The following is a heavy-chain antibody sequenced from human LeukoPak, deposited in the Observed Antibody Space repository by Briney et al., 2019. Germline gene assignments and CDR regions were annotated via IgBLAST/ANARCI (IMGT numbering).Heavy chain of an antibody. CDR1: GFTFSNAW. J-gene: IGHJ4*02. V-gene: IGHV3-15*01. D-gene: IGHD6-19*01. CDR3: TTVYEAVAGFDY. CDR2: IKSKTDGGTT. Sequence: GGSLRLSCAASGFTFSNAWMRWVRQAPGKGVEWVGRIKSKTDGGTTDYAAPVKGRFTISRDDSKNTLYLQMNSLKTEDTAVYYCTTVYEAVAGFDYWGQGTLVTVSS.